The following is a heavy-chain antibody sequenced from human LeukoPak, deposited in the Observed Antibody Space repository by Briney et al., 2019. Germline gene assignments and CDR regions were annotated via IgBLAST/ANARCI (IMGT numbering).Heavy chain of an antibody. V-gene: IGHV1-18*01. CDR2: ISAYNGNT. CDR3: ARYDFWSGYSNWFDP. D-gene: IGHD3-3*01. J-gene: IGHJ5*02. Sequence: ASVKVSCKASGYTFTSYGTSWVRQAPGQGLEWMGWISAYNGNTNYAQRLQGRVTMTTDTSTSTAYMELRSLRSDDTAVYYCARYDFWSGYSNWFDPWGQGTLVTVSS. CDR1: GYTFTSYG.